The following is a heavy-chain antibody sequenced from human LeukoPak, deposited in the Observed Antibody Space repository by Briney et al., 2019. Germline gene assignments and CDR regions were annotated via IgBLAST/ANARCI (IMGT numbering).Heavy chain of an antibody. D-gene: IGHD3-22*01. Sequence: PGGSLRLSCAASGFTFSSYWMSWVRQAPGKGLEWVANIKQDGSEKYYVDSVKGRFTISRDNAKNSLYLQMNSLRAEDTAVYYCARVQYYYDSAWDYWGQGTLVTVSS. V-gene: IGHV3-7*01. CDR2: IKQDGSEK. CDR1: GFTFSSYW. J-gene: IGHJ4*02. CDR3: ARVQYYYDSAWDY.